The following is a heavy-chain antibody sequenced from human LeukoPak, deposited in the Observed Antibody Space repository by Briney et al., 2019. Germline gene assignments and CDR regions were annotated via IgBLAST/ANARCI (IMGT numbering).Heavy chain of an antibody. J-gene: IGHJ5*02. CDR2: IYSSGST. V-gene: IGHV4-4*07. CDR3: ARDSGTPFDP. D-gene: IGHD1-1*01. Sequence: PSETLSLTCTVSGAFISSYYWSWVRQPAGKGLEWIGRIYSSGSTSYNPSLKSRVTMSVDTSKNQFSLKLSSVTAADTAVYYCARDSGTPFDPWGQGTLVTVPS. CDR1: GAFISSYY.